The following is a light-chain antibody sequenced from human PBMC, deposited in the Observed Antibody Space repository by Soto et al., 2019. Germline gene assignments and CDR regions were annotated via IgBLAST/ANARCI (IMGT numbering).Light chain of an antibody. V-gene: IGKV3-20*01. J-gene: IGKJ4*01. CDR2: GAS. CDR1: QSISSSY. Sequence: EIVLTQSPGTLSLSPGKRATLSCRASQSISSSYLAWYQQRPGQAPRLLIYGASSRATGIPDRFSGSGSGTEFNLTLTSLQSEDFAVYYCKKFVNCPQNFGGGTKVDIK. CDR3: KKFVNCPQN.